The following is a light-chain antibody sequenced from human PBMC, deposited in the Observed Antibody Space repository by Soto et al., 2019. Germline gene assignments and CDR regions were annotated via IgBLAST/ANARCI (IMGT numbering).Light chain of an antibody. Sequence: IQMTQSPSSLSASVGDRVTITCRASQSISTYLNWYQLKPGTAPKLLIFAASSLQSGVPSRFSGSGSGTDFTLTISSLQPEDFANYYCQQSYSPPQFGQGTKVEI. V-gene: IGKV1-39*01. CDR3: QQSYSPPQ. J-gene: IGKJ1*01. CDR2: AAS. CDR1: QSISTY.